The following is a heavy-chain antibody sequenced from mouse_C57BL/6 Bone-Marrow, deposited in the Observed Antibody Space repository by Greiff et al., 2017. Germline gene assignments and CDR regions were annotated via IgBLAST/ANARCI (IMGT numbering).Heavy chain of an antibody. CDR1: GYSFTGYY. Sequence: EVQLQQSGPELVKPGASVKISCKASGYSFTGYYMNWVKQSPEKSLEWIGEINPSTGGTTYNQKFKAKATLTVDKSSSTAYMQLKSLTSEDSAVYYCAIGKIYYGSSPFAYWGQGTLVTVSA. CDR3: AIGKIYYGSSPFAY. CDR2: INPSTGGT. D-gene: IGHD1-1*01. V-gene: IGHV1-42*01. J-gene: IGHJ3*01.